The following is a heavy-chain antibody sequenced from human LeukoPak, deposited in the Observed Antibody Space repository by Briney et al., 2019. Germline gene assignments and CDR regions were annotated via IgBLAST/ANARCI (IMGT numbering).Heavy chain of an antibody. Sequence: PSETLSLTCTVSGGSISSYYWSWIRQPPGKGLEWIGYIYYSGSTDYNPSLKSRVTISVDTSKNQFSLKLSSVTAADTAVYYCARSSSWYEAYYYYMDVWGKGTTVTVSS. V-gene: IGHV4-59*12. J-gene: IGHJ6*03. CDR1: GGSISSYY. CDR2: IYYSGST. CDR3: ARSSSWYEAYYYYMDV. D-gene: IGHD6-13*01.